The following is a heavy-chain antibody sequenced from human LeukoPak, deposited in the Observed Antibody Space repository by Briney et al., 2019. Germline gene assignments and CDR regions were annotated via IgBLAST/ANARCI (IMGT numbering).Heavy chain of an antibody. CDR1: GGSISSSNW. D-gene: IGHD3-22*01. V-gene: IGHV4-4*02. Sequence: PSETLSLTCAVSGGSISSSNWWSWVRQPPGKGLEWIGEIYHSGSTNYNPSLKSRVTISVDKSKNQFSLKLSSVTAADTAVYYCARERSRNYDSSGYGKYYFDYWGQGTLVTVSS. CDR3: ARERSRNYDSSGYGKYYFDY. J-gene: IGHJ4*02. CDR2: IYHSGST.